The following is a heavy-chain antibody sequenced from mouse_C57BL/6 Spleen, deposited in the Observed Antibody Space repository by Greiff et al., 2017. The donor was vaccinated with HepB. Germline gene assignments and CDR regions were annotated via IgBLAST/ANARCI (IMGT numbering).Heavy chain of an antibody. V-gene: IGHV14-4*01. CDR3: TTGDYLDY. Sequence: VQLQQPGAELVRPGASVKLSCTASGFNIKDDYMHWVKQRPEQGLEWIGWIDPENGDTEYASKFQGKATITADTSSNTAYLQLSSLTSEDTAVYYCTTGDYLDYWGQGTTLTVSS. CDR2: IDPENGDT. J-gene: IGHJ2*01. CDR1: GFNIKDDY.